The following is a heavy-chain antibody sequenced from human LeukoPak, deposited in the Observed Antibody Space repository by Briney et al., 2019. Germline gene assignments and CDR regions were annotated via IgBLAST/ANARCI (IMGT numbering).Heavy chain of an antibody. CDR1: GFTFSTYS. V-gene: IGHV3-21*01. Sequence: GGSLRLSCAASGFTFSTYSFMWVRQAPGKGREWVSSISTTSSYIYYADSVRGRFTISRDNAKNSLYLQMNRLRAEDTAIYYCARDYGVPAAIDYWGQGTPVTVSS. J-gene: IGHJ4*02. CDR2: ISTTSSYI. CDR3: ARDYGVPAAIDY. D-gene: IGHD2-2*01.